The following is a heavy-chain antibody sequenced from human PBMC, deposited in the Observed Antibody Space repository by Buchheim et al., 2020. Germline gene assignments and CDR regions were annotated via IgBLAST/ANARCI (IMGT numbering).Heavy chain of an antibody. Sequence: EVQLLESGGGLVQPGGSLRLSCAASGFTFSSYAMSWVRQAPGRGLEWVSAISGSGGSTYYADSVKGRFTISRDNSKNTLYLQMNSLRAEDTAVYYCAKSTIFGVVPTKYYFDYWGQGTL. D-gene: IGHD3-3*01. CDR2: ISGSGGST. CDR3: AKSTIFGVVPTKYYFDY. V-gene: IGHV3-23*01. CDR1: GFTFSSYA. J-gene: IGHJ4*02.